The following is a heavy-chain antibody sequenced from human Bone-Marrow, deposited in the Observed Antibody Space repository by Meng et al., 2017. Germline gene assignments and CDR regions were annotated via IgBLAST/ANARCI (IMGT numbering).Heavy chain of an antibody. CDR3: ARGSWLQLWLQDY. Sequence: QGPLQQWVAGLLKPSETLSLTCALYGGPFSGYYWSWIRQPPGKGLEWIGEINHSGSTNYNPSLKSRVTISVDTSKNQFSLKLSSVTAADTAVYYCARGSWLQLWLQDYWGQGTLVTVSS. D-gene: IGHD5-18*01. CDR1: GGPFSGYY. CDR2: INHSGST. V-gene: IGHV4-34*01. J-gene: IGHJ4*02.